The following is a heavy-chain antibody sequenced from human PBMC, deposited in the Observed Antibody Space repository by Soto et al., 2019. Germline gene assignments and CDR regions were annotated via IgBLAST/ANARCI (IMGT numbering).Heavy chain of an antibody. CDR3: ARERGSWYYFDF. CDR2: ISDTSSSK. J-gene: IGHJ4*02. V-gene: IGHV3-21*01. Sequence: PGGSLRLSCAASGFTFRSYSMNWFRQAPGKGPEWVSSISDTSSSKYYADSIKGRFTISRDNAKNSLFLQMNSLRAEDTAVYFCARERGSWYYFDFWGQGTLVTSPQ. D-gene: IGHD6-19*01. CDR1: GFTFRSYS.